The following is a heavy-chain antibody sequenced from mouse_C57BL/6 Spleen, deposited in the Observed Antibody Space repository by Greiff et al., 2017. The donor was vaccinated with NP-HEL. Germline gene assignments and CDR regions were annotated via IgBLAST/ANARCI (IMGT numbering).Heavy chain of an antibody. Sequence: QVQLQQPGAELVKPGASVKLSCKASGYTFTSYWMQWVKQRPGQGLEWIGEIDPSDSYTHYNQKFKGKATLTVDTSSSTAYMQLSSLTSEDSAVYYCARTSTMVTTKEVNFDYWGQGTTLTVSS. CDR2: IDPSDSYT. CDR1: GYTFTSYW. V-gene: IGHV1-50*01. J-gene: IGHJ2*01. D-gene: IGHD2-2*01. CDR3: ARTSTMVTTKEVNFDY.